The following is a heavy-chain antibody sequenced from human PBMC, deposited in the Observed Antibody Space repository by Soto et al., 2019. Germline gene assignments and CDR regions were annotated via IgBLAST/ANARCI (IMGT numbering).Heavy chain of an antibody. Sequence: GGSLRLSCAASVFLFTTYWMGWVRQAPGTGLEWVANIKGDGSQITYADSVKGRFTISRDNAKDSLYLQMNSLRAEDTAIYYCAAWPRSSWFDYWGQGTLVTVSS. CDR1: VFLFTTYW. D-gene: IGHD6-13*01. CDR2: IKGDGSQI. CDR3: AAWPRSSWFDY. J-gene: IGHJ4*02. V-gene: IGHV3-7*05.